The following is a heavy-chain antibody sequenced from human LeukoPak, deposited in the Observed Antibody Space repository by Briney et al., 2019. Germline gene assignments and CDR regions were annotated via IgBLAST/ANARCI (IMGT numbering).Heavy chain of an antibody. J-gene: IGHJ4*02. CDR3: ATGDVVVPTAAQRPLDY. D-gene: IGHD2-2*01. CDR2: IYYSGST. CDR1: GGSISSYY. Sequence: SETLSLTCTVSGGSISSYYWSWIRQPPGKELEWIGYIYYSGSTNYNPSLKSRVTISVDTSKNRFSLKLSSVTAVDTAVYYCATGDVVVPTAAQRPLDYWGQGTLVTVSS. V-gene: IGHV4-59*08.